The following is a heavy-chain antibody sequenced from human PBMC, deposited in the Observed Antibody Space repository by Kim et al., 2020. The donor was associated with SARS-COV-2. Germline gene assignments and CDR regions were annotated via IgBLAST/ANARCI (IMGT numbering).Heavy chain of an antibody. CDR2: ISGSGGST. V-gene: IGHV3-23*01. Sequence: GGSLRLSCAASGFTFSSYAMSWVRQAPGKGLEWVSAISGSGGSTYYADSVKGRFTISRDNSKNTLYLQMNSLRAEDTAVYYCAKDPNTAMVTADNAFDIWGQGTMVTVSS. J-gene: IGHJ3*02. D-gene: IGHD5-18*01. CDR3: AKDPNTAMVTADNAFDI. CDR1: GFTFSSYA.